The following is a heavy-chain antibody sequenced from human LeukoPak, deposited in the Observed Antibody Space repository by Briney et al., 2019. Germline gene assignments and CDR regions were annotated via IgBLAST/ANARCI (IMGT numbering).Heavy chain of an antibody. CDR3: ARGVDSHYYGSGSSADYFDY. V-gene: IGHV4-34*01. Sequence: SETLSPTCAVYGGSFSGYYWSWIRQPPGKGLEWIGEINHSGSTNYNPSLKSRVTISVDTSKNQFSLKLSSVTAADTAVYYCARGVDSHYYGSGSSADYFDYWGQGTLVTVSS. J-gene: IGHJ4*02. CDR2: INHSGST. CDR1: GGSFSGYY. D-gene: IGHD3-10*01.